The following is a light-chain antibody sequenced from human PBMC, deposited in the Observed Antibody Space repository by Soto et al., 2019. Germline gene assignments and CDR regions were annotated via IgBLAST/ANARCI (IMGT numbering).Light chain of an antibody. Sequence: DIQMTQSPSSLSASVGDRVTITCQASQSISSYLNWYQQKPGKAPKLLIYAASSLQSGVPSRFSGSGSGTDFTLTISSLQPEDFATYYCQQSYSTPGGTFGQGTKVEIK. CDR2: AAS. CDR1: QSISSY. V-gene: IGKV1-39*01. J-gene: IGKJ1*01. CDR3: QQSYSTPGGT.